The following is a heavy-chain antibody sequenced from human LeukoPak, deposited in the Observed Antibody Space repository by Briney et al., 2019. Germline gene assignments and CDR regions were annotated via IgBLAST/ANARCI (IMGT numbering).Heavy chain of an antibody. CDR1: GVSFSGYY. Sequence: KPSETLSLTCAVYGVSFSGYYWSWIRQPPGKGLEWIGEINHSGSTNYNPSLKSRVTISVDTSKNQFSLKLSSVTAADTAVYCCARVSGDYFDWEVDYWGQGTLVTVSS. CDR2: INHSGST. V-gene: IGHV4-34*01. D-gene: IGHD4-17*01. CDR3: ARVSGDYFDWEVDY. J-gene: IGHJ4*02.